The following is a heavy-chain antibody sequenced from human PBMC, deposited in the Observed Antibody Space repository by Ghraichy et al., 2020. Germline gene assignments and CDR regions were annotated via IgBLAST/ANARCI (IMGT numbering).Heavy chain of an antibody. CDR2: INNIGENT. CDR3: ARRDSGSDATLTY. J-gene: IGHJ4*02. CDR1: GFTFSSYS. V-gene: IGHV3-64*01. D-gene: IGHD1-26*01. Sequence: GGSLRLSCAASGFTFSSYSMHWVRQAPGKGLEYVAAINNIGENTYFTNSVKGRFTISRDNSKNTVSLQMGSLRDEDTAVYYCARRDSGSDATLTYWGQGTLGTVSS.